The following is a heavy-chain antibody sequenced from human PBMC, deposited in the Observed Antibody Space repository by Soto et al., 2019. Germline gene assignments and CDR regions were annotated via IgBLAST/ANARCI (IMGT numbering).Heavy chain of an antibody. CDR1: VYTFTSYA. CDR3: ARFTYKSGFNWFDP. CDR2: INAGNGNT. V-gene: IGHV1-3*01. J-gene: IGHJ5*02. Sequence: GASVKVSCKASVYTFTSYAIHCVRQAPGQRLEWMGWINAGNGNTKYSQKFQGRVTITRDTSASTAYMELSSLRSVTAADTAVYFCARFTYKSGFNWFDPWGQGTQVTVSS. D-gene: IGHD5-12*01.